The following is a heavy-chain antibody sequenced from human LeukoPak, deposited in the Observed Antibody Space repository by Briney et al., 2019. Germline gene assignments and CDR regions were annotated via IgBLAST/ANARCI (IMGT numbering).Heavy chain of an antibody. CDR3: ARESPVPAGAFDI. CDR2: IYYSGST. J-gene: IGHJ3*02. CDR1: GGSISSYY. Sequence: PSETLSLTCTVSGGSISSYYWSWIRQPPGKGLEWIGYIYYSGSTNYNPSLKSRVTISVDTSKNQFSLKLSSVTAADTAVYYCARESPVPAGAFDIWGQGTMVTVSS. V-gene: IGHV4-59*01. D-gene: IGHD2-2*01.